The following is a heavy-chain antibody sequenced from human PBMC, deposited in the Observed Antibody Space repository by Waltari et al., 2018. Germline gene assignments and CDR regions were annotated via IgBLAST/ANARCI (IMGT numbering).Heavy chain of an antibody. CDR3: ARAPPFYDILTGYRPIFYFDY. CDR1: GGSFSGYY. Sequence: QVQLQQWGAGLLKPSETLSLTCAVYGGSFSGYYWSWIRQPPGKGLAWIGEINHSGSTNYNPSLKSRVTISVDTSKNQFSLKLSSVTAADTAVYYCARAPPFYDILTGYRPIFYFDYWGQGTLVTVSS. CDR2: INHSGST. V-gene: IGHV4-34*01. J-gene: IGHJ4*02. D-gene: IGHD3-9*01.